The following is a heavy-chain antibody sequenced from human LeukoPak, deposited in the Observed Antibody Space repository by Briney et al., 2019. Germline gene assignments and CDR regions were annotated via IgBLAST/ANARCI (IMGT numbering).Heavy chain of an antibody. J-gene: IGHJ4*02. CDR1: GYTFTSYG. CDR3: ARLRLGELSSYSDY. V-gene: IGHV1-18*01. D-gene: IGHD3-16*02. Sequence: ASVKVSCKASGYTFTSYGISWVRQAPGQGLEWMGWISAYNGNTNYAQKLQGRVTMTTDTSTSTAYMELRSLRSDDTAVYYCARLRLGELSSYSDYWGQGTLVTVSS. CDR2: ISAYNGNT.